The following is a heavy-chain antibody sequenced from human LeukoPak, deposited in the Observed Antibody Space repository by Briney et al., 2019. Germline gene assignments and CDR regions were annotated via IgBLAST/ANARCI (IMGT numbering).Heavy chain of an antibody. Sequence: GGSLRLSCAASGFTFSSYRMSWVRQAPGKGLEWVANIKQDGSEKYYVDSVKGRFTISRDNAKNSLYLQMNSLRAEDTAVYYCARTARDEVGASWEYYFDYWGQGTLVTVSS. CDR1: GFTFSSYR. D-gene: IGHD1-26*01. J-gene: IGHJ4*02. V-gene: IGHV3-7*01. CDR2: IKQDGSEK. CDR3: ARTARDEVGASWEYYFDY.